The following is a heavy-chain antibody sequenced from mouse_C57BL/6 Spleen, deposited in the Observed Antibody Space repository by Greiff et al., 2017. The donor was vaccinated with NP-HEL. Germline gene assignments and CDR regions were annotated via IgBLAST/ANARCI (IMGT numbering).Heavy chain of an antibody. CDR1: GFTFSSYG. CDR3: ARQNYSNPLFAY. D-gene: IGHD2-5*01. CDR2: ISSGGSYT. Sequence: EVKLVESGGDLVKPGGSLKLSCAASGFTFSSYGMSWVRQTPDKRLEWVATISSGGSYTYYPDSVKGRFTISRDNAKNTLYLQMSSLKSEDTAMYYCARQNYSNPLFAYWGQGTLVTVSA. V-gene: IGHV5-6*01. J-gene: IGHJ3*01.